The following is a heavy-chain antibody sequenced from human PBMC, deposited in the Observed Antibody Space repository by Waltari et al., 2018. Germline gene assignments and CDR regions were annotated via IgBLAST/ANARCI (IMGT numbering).Heavy chain of an antibody. CDR2: ISAYNGNT. CDR3: ARDLCDSCPVLRFLEWLPPYYYGMDV. D-gene: IGHD3-3*01. J-gene: IGHJ6*02. V-gene: IGHV1-18*01. CDR1: GYTFTSYG. Sequence: QVQLVQSGAEVKKPGASVKVSCKASGYTFTSYGISWVRQAPGQGLEWMGWISAYNGNTNYAQKLQGRVTMTTDTSTSTAYMELRSLGSDDTAVYYCARDLCDSCPVLRFLEWLPPYYYGMDVWGQGTTVTVSS.